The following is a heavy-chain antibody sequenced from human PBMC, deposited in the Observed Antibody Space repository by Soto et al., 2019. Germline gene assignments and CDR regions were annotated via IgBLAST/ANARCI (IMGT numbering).Heavy chain of an antibody. CDR1: GFNFEEYG. CDR3: ARGDIAVAVSSDY. D-gene: IGHD6-19*01. CDR2: SNWDGDDT. V-gene: IGHV3-20*04. Sequence: EVHLVESGGRMVRPGESLRLSCAASGFNFEEYGMTWVRQAPGKGLEWVAGSNWDGDDTGYADSVQGRFTISRDNAKKFLYLRMNSLRVEDTALYYCARGDIAVAVSSDYWGQGTLVTVSS. J-gene: IGHJ4*02.